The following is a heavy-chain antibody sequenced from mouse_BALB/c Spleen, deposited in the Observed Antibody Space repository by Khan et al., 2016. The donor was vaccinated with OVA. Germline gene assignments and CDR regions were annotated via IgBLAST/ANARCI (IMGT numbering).Heavy chain of an antibody. CDR2: ISYSGST. D-gene: IGHD2-3*01. CDR1: GYSITSDYA. V-gene: IGHV3-2*02. CDR3: ASDGSRYNCAVDY. Sequence: EVKLEESGPGLAKPSQSLSLTCTVTGYSITSDYAWNWIRQFPGNKLEWMGYISYSGSTSYNPSLKSRISITRDTSKNQFFLQLNSVTTEDTATYYCASDGSRYNCAVDYWGQGTAVSVCS. J-gene: IGHJ4*01.